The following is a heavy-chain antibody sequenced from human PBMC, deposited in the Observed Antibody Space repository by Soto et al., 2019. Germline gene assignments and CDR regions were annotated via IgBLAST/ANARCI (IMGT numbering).Heavy chain of an antibody. CDR2: IYPGDSDT. CDR1: GYSFTSYW. V-gene: IGHV5-51*01. D-gene: IGHD2-15*01. J-gene: IGHJ6*02. Sequence: GESLKISCKGSGYSFTSYWSGWVRQMPGKGLEWMGIIYPGDSDTRYSPSFQGQVTISADKSISTAYLQWSSLKASDTAMYYCARTGDCSGGSCYSLVYGMDVWGQGTTVTVSS. CDR3: ARTGDCSGGSCYSLVYGMDV.